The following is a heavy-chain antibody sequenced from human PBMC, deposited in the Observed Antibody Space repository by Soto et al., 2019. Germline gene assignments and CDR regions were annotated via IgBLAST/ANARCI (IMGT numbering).Heavy chain of an antibody. D-gene: IGHD6-19*01. CDR1: GFTFSNAW. V-gene: IGHV3-15*01. CDR2: IKSKTDGGTT. CDR3: TTVFGWELDY. J-gene: IGHJ4*02. Sequence: GSLRLSCAASGFTFSNAWMSWVRQAPGKGLEWVGRIKSKTDGGTTYYAAPVKGRFTISRDDSKNTLYLQINSLKNEDTAVYYCTTVFGWELDYWGQGTLVTVSS.